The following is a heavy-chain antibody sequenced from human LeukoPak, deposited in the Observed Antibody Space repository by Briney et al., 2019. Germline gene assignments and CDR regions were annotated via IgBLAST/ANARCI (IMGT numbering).Heavy chain of an antibody. CDR2: INPNSGGA. V-gene: IGHV1-2*02. D-gene: IGHD1-26*01. CDR3: ARDVIVGATTGPNY. J-gene: IGHJ4*02. Sequence: ASVKVSCKASGYTFTDYYLHWLRQAPGQGREWMGWINPNSGGAKYAQKFQGRVTMTRDTSINTAYMELSRVRYDDTALYYCARDVIVGATTGPNYWGQGTLVTVSS. CDR1: GYTFTDYY.